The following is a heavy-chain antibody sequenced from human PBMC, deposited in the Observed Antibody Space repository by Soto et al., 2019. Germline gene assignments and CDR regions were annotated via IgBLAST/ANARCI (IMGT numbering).Heavy chain of an antibody. CDR3: ARHRSGSGSYRNSFDP. Sequence: SETLSLTCSVSGSSMTTYYWHWIRQAPGKGLEWIGFIYNSGRGSTGSNPSLTSRVTFSIETSKNQFSLKLDSVTAADTAVYYCARHRSGSGSYRNSFDPWGQGTLVTVSS. V-gene: IGHV4-59*08. D-gene: IGHD3-10*01. CDR2: IYNSGRGST. CDR1: GSSMTTYY. J-gene: IGHJ5*02.